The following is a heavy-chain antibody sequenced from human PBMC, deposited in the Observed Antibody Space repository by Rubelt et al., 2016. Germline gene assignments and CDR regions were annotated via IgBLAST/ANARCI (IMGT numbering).Heavy chain of an antibody. CDR3: ARDLRAGFWTPYYYYYGMDV. J-gene: IGHJ6*02. V-gene: IGHV3-30*04. D-gene: IGHD3/OR15-3a*01. Sequence: EWVAVISYDGSNKYYADSVKGRFTISRDNSKNTLYLQMNSLRAEDTAVYYCARDLRAGFWTPYYYYYGMDVWGQGTTVTVSS. CDR2: ISYDGSNK.